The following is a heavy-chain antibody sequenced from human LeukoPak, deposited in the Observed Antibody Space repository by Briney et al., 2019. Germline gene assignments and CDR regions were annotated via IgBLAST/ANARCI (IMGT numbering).Heavy chain of an antibody. CDR3: AKDRGPGADFDY. D-gene: IGHD1-26*01. CDR2: ISGSGDT. J-gene: IGHJ4*02. Sequence: GGSLRLSCAASGFTFSSYAMSWVRQAPGKGLEWVSSISGSGDTHYADSVEGRFTISRDNSKNTLYLQMNSLRAGDTAVYYCAKDRGPGADFDYWGQGTLVTVSS. CDR1: GFTFSSYA. V-gene: IGHV3-23*01.